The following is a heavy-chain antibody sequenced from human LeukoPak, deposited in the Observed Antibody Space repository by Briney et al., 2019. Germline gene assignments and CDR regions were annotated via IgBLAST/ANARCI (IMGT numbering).Heavy chain of an antibody. D-gene: IGHD6-19*01. CDR3: VRDPKSAVAADWFDP. Sequence: SETLSLTCTVSGDSISSSTYYWGWIRQPPGKGLEWIGSIYYNGRTYYNSSLKSRVTISIDTSNQFSLRLDSMTAADTAVYYCVRDPKSAVAADWFDPWGQGTLVTVSS. CDR1: GDSISSSTYY. V-gene: IGHV4-39*07. CDR2: IYYNGRT. J-gene: IGHJ5*02.